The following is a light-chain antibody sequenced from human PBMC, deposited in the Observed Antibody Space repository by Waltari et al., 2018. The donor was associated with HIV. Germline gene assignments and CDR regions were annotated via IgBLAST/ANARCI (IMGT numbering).Light chain of an antibody. CDR3: SSFGRGNTVL. CDR2: EVN. V-gene: IGLV2-14*01. CDR1: SRDVGAYNS. J-gene: IGLJ2*01. Sequence: QSALTQPASVSGSPGQSITISCTGTSRDVGAYNSASWYQLSPGKAPKVMMFEVNNRPSGVSDRFSGSKSGNTASLTISGLQVEDEAVYFCSSFGRGNTVLFGGGTKVTVL.